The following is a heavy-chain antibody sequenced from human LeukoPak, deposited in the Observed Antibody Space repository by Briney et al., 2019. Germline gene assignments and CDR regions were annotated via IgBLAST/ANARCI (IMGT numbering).Heavy chain of an antibody. CDR3: ARGRAPAAIKFDP. CDR1: GGSFSGYY. Sequence: SETLSLTCAVYGGSFSGYYWSWIRQPPGKGLEWIGEINHSGSTNYNPSLKSRVTRSVDTSKNQFSLKLSSVTAADTAVYYCARGRAPAAIKFDPWGQGTLVTVSS. CDR2: INHSGST. D-gene: IGHD2-2*01. J-gene: IGHJ5*02. V-gene: IGHV4-34*01.